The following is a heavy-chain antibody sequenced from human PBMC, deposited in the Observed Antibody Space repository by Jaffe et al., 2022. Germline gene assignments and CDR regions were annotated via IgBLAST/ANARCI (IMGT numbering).Heavy chain of an antibody. Sequence: EVQLVESGGGLVQPGGSLRLSCAASGFTFSSYWMSWVRQAPGKGLEWVANIKQDGSEKYYVDSVKGRFTISRDNAKNSLYLQMNSLRAEDTAVYYCARGPAGRITIFGVVIMRTYYFDYWGQGTLVTVSS. CDR1: GFTFSSYW. J-gene: IGHJ4*02. D-gene: IGHD3-3*01. CDR2: IKQDGSEK. CDR3: ARGPAGRITIFGVVIMRTYYFDY. V-gene: IGHV3-7*01.